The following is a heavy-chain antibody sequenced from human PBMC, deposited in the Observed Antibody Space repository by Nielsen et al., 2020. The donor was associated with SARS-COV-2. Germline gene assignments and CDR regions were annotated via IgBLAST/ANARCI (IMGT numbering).Heavy chain of an antibody. J-gene: IGHJ6*02. CDR2: ISAYNGNT. CDR1: GGTFSSYA. CDR3: ARVGSYYDFWSGYQLYYYYGMDV. Sequence: ASVKVSCKASGGTFSSYAISWVRQAPGQGLEWMGWISAYNGNTNYAQKLQGRVTMTTDTSTSTAYMELRSLRSDDTAVYYCARVGSYYDFWSGYQLYYYYGMDVWGQGTTVTVSS. V-gene: IGHV1-18*01. D-gene: IGHD3-3*01.